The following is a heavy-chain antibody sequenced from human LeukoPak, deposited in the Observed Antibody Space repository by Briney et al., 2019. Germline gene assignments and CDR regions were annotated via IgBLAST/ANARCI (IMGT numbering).Heavy chain of an antibody. J-gene: IGHJ4*02. D-gene: IGHD5-12*01. CDR2: ISHDGSNK. Sequence: GGSLRLSCAASGFTFSSYAMYWVRQAPGKGLEWVAVISHDGSNKYYADSVKGRFTISRDNSKNTLYLQMNSLRAEDTAVYYCARSNIVATIDYFDYWGQGTLVTVSS. V-gene: IGHV3-30-3*01. CDR3: ARSNIVATIDYFDY. CDR1: GFTFSSYA.